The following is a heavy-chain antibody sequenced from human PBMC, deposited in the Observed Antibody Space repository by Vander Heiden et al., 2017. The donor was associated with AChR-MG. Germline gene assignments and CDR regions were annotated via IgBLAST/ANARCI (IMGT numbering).Heavy chain of an antibody. J-gene: IGHJ4*02. D-gene: IGHD6-19*01. CDR3: ARETYLGAVAD. CDR2: ISYDGSNK. Sequence: QVQLVASGGGVVQPGRSLRLSCSAPGFTFSSYAMHWVRQAPGKGLEWVAVISYDGSNKYYADSVKGRFTISRDNSKNTLYLQMNSLRAEDTAVYYCARETYLGAVADWGQGTLVTVSS. V-gene: IGHV3-30-3*01. CDR1: GFTFSSYA.